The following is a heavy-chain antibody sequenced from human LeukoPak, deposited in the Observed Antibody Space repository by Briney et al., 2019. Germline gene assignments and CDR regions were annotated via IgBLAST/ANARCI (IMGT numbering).Heavy chain of an antibody. CDR3: AVRAGYDSDFDY. CDR1: GGSISSYY. Sequence: SETLSLTCTVSGGSISSYYWSWIRQPPGKGLEWIGYIYYSGSTNYNPSLKSRVTISVDTSKNQFSLKLSSVTAADTAVYYCAVRAGYDSDFDYWGQGTLVTVSS. D-gene: IGHD3-22*01. J-gene: IGHJ4*02. CDR2: IYYSGST. V-gene: IGHV4-59*01.